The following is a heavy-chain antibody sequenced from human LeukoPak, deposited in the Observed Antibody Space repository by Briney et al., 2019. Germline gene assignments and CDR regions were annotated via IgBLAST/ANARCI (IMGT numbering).Heavy chain of an antibody. Sequence: GASVKVSCKASGYTFTSYDINWVRQATGQGLEWMGWMNPNSGNTGYAQKFQGRVTMTRNTSISTAYMELSSLRSEDTAVYYCARAEGYCSGGSCYLNPSHLDYWGQGTLVTVSS. CDR2: MNPNSGNT. CDR1: GYTFTSYD. D-gene: IGHD2-15*01. J-gene: IGHJ4*02. CDR3: ARAEGYCSGGSCYLNPSHLDY. V-gene: IGHV1-8*01.